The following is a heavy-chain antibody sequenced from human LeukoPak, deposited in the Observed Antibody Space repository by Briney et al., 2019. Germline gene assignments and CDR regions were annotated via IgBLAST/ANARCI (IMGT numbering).Heavy chain of an antibody. CDR3: AKAYRERVVGKRDSLSGGGYRQEYYYYYYMDV. CDR1: GFTFSSYA. D-gene: IGHD3-16*01. V-gene: IGHV3-23*01. Sequence: GGSLRLSCAASGFTFSSYAMSWVRQAPGKGLEWVSVISGSGGSTYYADSVKGRFTISRDNSKNMLYLQMNSLRAEDTAVYYCAKAYRERVVGKRDSLSGGGYRQEYYYYYYMDVWGKGTTVAVSS. J-gene: IGHJ6*03. CDR2: ISGSGGST.